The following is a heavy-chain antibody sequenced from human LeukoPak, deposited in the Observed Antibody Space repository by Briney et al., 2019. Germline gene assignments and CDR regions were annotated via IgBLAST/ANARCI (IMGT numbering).Heavy chain of an antibody. J-gene: IGHJ5*02. V-gene: IGHV3-23*01. Sequence: GGSLRLSCAASGFTFSSYAMSWVRQAPGKGLEWVSAISGSGGSTFYADFVKGRFTMSRDNSKNTLYLQMNSLRAEDTAVYYCAKEASYCTNGVCYSRIFDTWGQGTLVTVSS. CDR3: AKEASYCTNGVCYSRIFDT. CDR2: ISGSGGST. CDR1: GFTFSSYA. D-gene: IGHD2-8*01.